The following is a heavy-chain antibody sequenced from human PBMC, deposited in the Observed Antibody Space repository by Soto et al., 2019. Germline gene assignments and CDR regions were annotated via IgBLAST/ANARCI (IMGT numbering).Heavy chain of an antibody. CDR2: ISAYNGNT. CDR3: ARLHLDSEVVVAAIGENY. J-gene: IGHJ4*02. CDR1: GYTFTSYG. V-gene: IGHV1-18*01. Sequence: GASVKVSCKASGYTFTSYGISWVRQAPGQGLEWMGWISAYNGNTNYAQKLQGRVTMTTDTSTSTAYMELSSLRSEDTAVYYCARLHLDSEVVVAAIGENYWGQGTLVTVSS. D-gene: IGHD2-15*01.